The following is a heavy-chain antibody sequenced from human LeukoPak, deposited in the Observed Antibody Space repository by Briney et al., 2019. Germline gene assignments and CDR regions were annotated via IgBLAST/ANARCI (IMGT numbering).Heavy chain of an antibody. D-gene: IGHD4-17*01. CDR2: LSTSSSYI. CDR3: GKSRRDGDYLFNAFDI. Sequence: PGGSLRLSCAASGFSFSSYNLNWVRQAPGKGLEWVSSLSTSSSYIYYADSVKGRFTVSRDNPRNLLELQMNSLRAEHTSVYYFGKSRRDGDYLFNAFDIWGKGTRVTVSS. V-gene: IGHV3-21*01. J-gene: IGHJ3*02. CDR1: GFSFSSYN.